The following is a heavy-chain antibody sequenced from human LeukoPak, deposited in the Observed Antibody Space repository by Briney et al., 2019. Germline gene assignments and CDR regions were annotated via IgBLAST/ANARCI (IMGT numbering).Heavy chain of an antibody. CDR3: ARGLDYGDYFDY. J-gene: IGHJ4*02. Sequence: GGSLRLSCGASGFTFSNYGMSWVRQAPGKGLEWVSGISGSGGTTNYADSVKGRFTISRDNSKNTLYLQMNSLRGEDTAVYYCARGLDYGDYFDYWGQGTLVTVSS. CDR1: GFTFSNYG. CDR2: ISGSGGTT. V-gene: IGHV3-23*01. D-gene: IGHD4-17*01.